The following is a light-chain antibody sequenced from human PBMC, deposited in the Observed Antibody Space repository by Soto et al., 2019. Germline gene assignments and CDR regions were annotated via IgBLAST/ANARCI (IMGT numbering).Light chain of an antibody. CDR1: QSVSSSS. V-gene: IGKV3-20*01. CDR2: GAS. J-gene: IGKJ5*01. CDR3: QQYGSLTPIT. Sequence: EIVLTQSPGTLSLSPGERATLSCRASQSVSSSSLAWYQQKPRQAPRLLIYGASSRATGIPDRFSGSGSGTDFTLTISRLEPEDFAVYYCQQYGSLTPITFGQGTRLEIK.